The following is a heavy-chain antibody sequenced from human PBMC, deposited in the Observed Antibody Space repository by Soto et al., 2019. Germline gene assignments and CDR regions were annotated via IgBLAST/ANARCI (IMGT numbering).Heavy chain of an antibody. CDR3: ARGGDAGIVGANWFDP. V-gene: IGHV1-69*13. J-gene: IGHJ5*02. CDR2: IIPIFGTA. CDR1: GGTFSSYA. D-gene: IGHD1-26*01. Sequence: ASVKVSCKASGGTFSSYAISWVRQAPGQGLEWMGGIIPIFGTANYAQKFQGRVTITADESTSTAYMELSSLRSEDTGVYYCARGGDAGIVGANWFDPWGQGTLVTVSS.